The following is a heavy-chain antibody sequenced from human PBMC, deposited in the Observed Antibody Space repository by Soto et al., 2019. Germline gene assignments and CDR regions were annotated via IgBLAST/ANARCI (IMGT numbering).Heavy chain of an antibody. CDR1: GFTFSSYA. J-gene: IGHJ6*02. D-gene: IGHD5-18*01. V-gene: IGHV3-23*01. Sequence: GGSLRLSCAASGFTFSSYAMTWVRQAPGKGLEWVSVISGSGGSTHYADSVKGRSTIARDNSKNTLYLQMNSLRAEDTAVYYCARDGLTRGYSYGSRIYYYYGMDVWGQGTTVTVSS. CDR2: ISGSGGST. CDR3: ARDGLTRGYSYGSRIYYYYGMDV.